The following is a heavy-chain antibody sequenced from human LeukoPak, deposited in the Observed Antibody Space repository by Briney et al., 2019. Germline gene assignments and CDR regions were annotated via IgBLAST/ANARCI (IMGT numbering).Heavy chain of an antibody. CDR1: GFTFRSYG. V-gene: IGHV3-30*02. CDR3: AKEEVISGNHGVYFDY. D-gene: IGHD3-22*01. CDR2: IRYDGNSN. Sequence: GGSLRLSCAASGFTFRSYGMHWVRQAPGKGQEWVAFIRYDGNSNYYADSVKGRFTISRDNSRSTLYLQMNSLRAEDTAVYYCAKEEVISGNHGVYFDYWGQGTLVTVSS. J-gene: IGHJ4*02.